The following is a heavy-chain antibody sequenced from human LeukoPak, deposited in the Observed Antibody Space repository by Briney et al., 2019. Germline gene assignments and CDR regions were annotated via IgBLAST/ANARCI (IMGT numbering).Heavy chain of an antibody. CDR3: ARAVKFGELFPGGWFDP. V-gene: IGHV4-38-2*02. Sequence: SETLSLTCTVSGYSISSGYYWGWIRQPPGKGLEWIGSIYHSGSTYYNPSLKSRVTISVDTSKNQFSLKLSSVTAADTAVYYCARAVKFGELFPGGWFDPWGQGTLVTVSS. CDR1: GYSISSGYY. D-gene: IGHD3-10*01. J-gene: IGHJ5*02. CDR2: IYHSGST.